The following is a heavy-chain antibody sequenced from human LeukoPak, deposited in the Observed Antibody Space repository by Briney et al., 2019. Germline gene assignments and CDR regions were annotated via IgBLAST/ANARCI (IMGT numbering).Heavy chain of an antibody. V-gene: IGHV3-66*01. J-gene: IGHJ4*02. CDR2: IYSGGST. CDR1: GFTVSSSY. D-gene: IGHD6-19*01. Sequence: GGSLRLSCAASGFTVSSSYMSWVRQAPGKGLEWVSVIYSGGSTYYADSVKGRFTISRDNSKNTLYLQMNSLRAEDTAVYYCARSVAVAGNDYWGQGTLVTVSS. CDR3: ARSVAVAGNDY.